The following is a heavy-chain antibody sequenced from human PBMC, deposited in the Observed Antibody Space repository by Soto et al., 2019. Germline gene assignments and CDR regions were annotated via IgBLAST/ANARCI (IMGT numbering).Heavy chain of an antibody. Sequence: SETLSLTCTVSGGSISSGGYYWSWIRQHPGKGLEWIGYIYYSGSTYYNPSLKSRVTISVDTSKNQFSLKLSSVTAADTAVYYCAREIDGSSSSNYFDYWGQGTLVTVSS. CDR3: AREIDGSSSSNYFDY. CDR2: IYYSGST. CDR1: GGSISSGGYY. D-gene: IGHD6-6*01. V-gene: IGHV4-31*03. J-gene: IGHJ4*02.